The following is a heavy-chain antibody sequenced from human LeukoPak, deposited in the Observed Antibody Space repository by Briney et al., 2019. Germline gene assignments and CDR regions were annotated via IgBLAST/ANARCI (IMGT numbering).Heavy chain of an antibody. Sequence: SETLSLTCAVYGGSFSGYYWSWIRQPPGKGLEWIGEINHSGSTNYNPSLKSRVTISVDTSKNQFSLKLSSVTAADTAVYYCARGGLRYFDWLLRMYYFDYWGQGTLVTVSS. CDR2: INHSGST. V-gene: IGHV4-34*01. J-gene: IGHJ4*02. D-gene: IGHD3-9*01. CDR1: GGSFSGYY. CDR3: ARGGLRYFDWLLRMYYFDY.